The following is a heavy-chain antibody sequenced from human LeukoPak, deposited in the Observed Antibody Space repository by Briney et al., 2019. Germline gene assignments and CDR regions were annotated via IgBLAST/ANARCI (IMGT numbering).Heavy chain of an antibody. D-gene: IGHD1-7*01. Sequence: PGGSLRLSCAASGFTFSGNTMNWVRQAPGKGLEWISYITSSSSTIYYADSVKGRFTISRDNAKNSLYLQMNSLGAEDMALYYCAKGTGTTLGAFDIWGQGTMVTVSS. CDR2: ITSSSSTI. V-gene: IGHV3-48*04. CDR1: GFTFSGNT. CDR3: AKGTGTTLGAFDI. J-gene: IGHJ3*02.